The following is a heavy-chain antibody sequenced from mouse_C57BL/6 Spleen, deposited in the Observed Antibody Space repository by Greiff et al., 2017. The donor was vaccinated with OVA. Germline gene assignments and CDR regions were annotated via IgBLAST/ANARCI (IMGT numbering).Heavy chain of an antibody. Sequence: VKLMESGPELVKPGASVKISCKASGYAFSSSWMNWVKQRPGKGLEWIGRIYPGDGDTNYNGKVKGKATLTADKSSSTAYMHLRSLTSEDSAVYFCARERAAQASWDYWGQGTSVTVSS. CDR3: ARERAAQASWDY. V-gene: IGHV1-82*01. CDR2: IYPGDGDT. D-gene: IGHD3-2*02. J-gene: IGHJ4*01. CDR1: GYAFSSSW.